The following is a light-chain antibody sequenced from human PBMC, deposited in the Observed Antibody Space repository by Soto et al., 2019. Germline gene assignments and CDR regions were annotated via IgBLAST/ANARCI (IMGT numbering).Light chain of an antibody. J-gene: IGLJ3*02. CDR2: EDN. Sequence: NFMLTQPHSVSESPGKTVTISCTRSSGSFASNSVKWYQQRPGSSPTTVIYEDNQRPSGVPDRFSGSIDSSSKSASLSISGLKTEDDADYYCQSYDSSNWVFGGGTKLTVL. CDR1: SGSFASNS. CDR3: QSYDSSNWV. V-gene: IGLV6-57*01.